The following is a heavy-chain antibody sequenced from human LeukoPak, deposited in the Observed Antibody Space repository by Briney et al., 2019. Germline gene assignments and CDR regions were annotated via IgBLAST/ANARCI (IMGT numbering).Heavy chain of an antibody. CDR2: IYYSGST. V-gene: IGHV4-30-4*02. D-gene: IGHD5-18*01. CDR3: ARELIVDTAMVGYNWFDP. CDR1: GGSISSGDYY. J-gene: IGHJ5*02. Sequence: PSETLSLTCTVSGGSISSGDYYWSWIRQPPGKGLEWIGYIYYSGSTYYNPSLKSRVTISVDTSKNQFSLKLSSVTAADTAVYYCARELIVDTAMVGYNWFDPWGQGTLVTVSS.